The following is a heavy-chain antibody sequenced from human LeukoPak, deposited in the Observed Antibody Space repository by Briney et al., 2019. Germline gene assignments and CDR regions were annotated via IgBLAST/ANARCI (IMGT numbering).Heavy chain of an antibody. J-gene: IGHJ4*02. V-gene: IGHV3-48*01. CDR3: ARDYYRSGSYAVDF. Sequence: GGSLRLSCAASGFTFDKYSMNWVRQAPGKGLEWVSHISSASITIYYADSVKGRFTISRDNAKSSLSLHISSLRAEDTALYYCARDYYRSGSYAVDFWGQGTLVTVSS. D-gene: IGHD3-10*01. CDR1: GFTFDKYS. CDR2: ISSASITI.